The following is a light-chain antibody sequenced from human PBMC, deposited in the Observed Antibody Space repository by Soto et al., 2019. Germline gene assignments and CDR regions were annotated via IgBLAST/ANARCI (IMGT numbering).Light chain of an antibody. CDR3: QQYNGYGR. J-gene: IGKJ1*01. CDR1: QSINTW. Sequence: DIQMTQSPSTLAASVGDIVTISCRASQSINTWLAWYQQKPGKAPKLLIYKASILETGGPSRFSGRGSGTEFTLTISSLQPDDFATYYCQQYNGYGRFGQGTKVEIK. V-gene: IGKV1-5*03. CDR2: KAS.